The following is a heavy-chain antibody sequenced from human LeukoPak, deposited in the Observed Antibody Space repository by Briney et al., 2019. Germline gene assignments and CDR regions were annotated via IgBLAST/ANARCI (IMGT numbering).Heavy chain of an antibody. CDR1: GFTFSSYG. CDR2: IRYDGSNK. J-gene: IGHJ4*02. Sequence: GGSLRLSCAASGFTFSSYGMHWVRQAPGKGLEWVAFIRYDGSNKYYADSVKGRFTISRDNSKNTLYLQMNSLRAEDTAVYYCAKWWDIVVVPAAPKGDFDYWGQGTLVTVSS. CDR3: AKWWDIVVVPAAPKGDFDY. V-gene: IGHV3-30*02. D-gene: IGHD2-2*01.